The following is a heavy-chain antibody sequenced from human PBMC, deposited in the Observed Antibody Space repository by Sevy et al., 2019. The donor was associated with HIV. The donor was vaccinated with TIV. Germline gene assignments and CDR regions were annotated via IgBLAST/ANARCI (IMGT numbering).Heavy chain of an antibody. Sequence: GGSLRLSCAASGFTFSSYAMSWVRQAPGKGLEWVSAISGSGGSTYYTDSVKGRFTISRDNSKNTLYLQMNSLRAEDTAVYYCAYGYGYCSGGSCLSFQHWGQGTLVTVSS. CDR1: GFTFSSYA. D-gene: IGHD2-15*01. V-gene: IGHV3-23*01. CDR3: AYGYGYCSGGSCLSFQH. CDR2: ISGSGGST. J-gene: IGHJ1*01.